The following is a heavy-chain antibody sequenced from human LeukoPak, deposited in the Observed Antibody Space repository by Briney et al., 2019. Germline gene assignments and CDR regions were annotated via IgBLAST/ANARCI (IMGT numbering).Heavy chain of an antibody. V-gene: IGHV3-53*01. CDR2: IYSGGNT. J-gene: IGHJ1*01. CDR3: ASGYCSGGHCYSVYFQH. Sequence: GGSLRLSCAASGFTVCSNYMSWVRQAPGKGLEWVSVIYSGGNTYYADSVKGRFTISRDNSKNTLYLQMNSLRAEDTAVYYCASGYCSGGHCYSVYFQHWGQGTLVTVSS. D-gene: IGHD2-15*01. CDR1: GFTVCSNY.